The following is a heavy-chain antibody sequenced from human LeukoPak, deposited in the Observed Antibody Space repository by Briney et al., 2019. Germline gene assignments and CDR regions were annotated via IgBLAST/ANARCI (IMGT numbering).Heavy chain of an antibody. J-gene: IGHJ6*03. V-gene: IGHV3-21*01. CDR2: ISSSSSYI. D-gene: IGHD3-10*01. Sequence: GSLRLSCAASGFTFSSYSMNWVRQAPGKGLEWVSSISSSSSYIYYADSVKGRFTISRDNAKNSLYLQMNSLRADDTAVYYCARAAYGSGLYYYYYMDVWGKGTTVTVSS. CDR3: ARAAYGSGLYYYYYMDV. CDR1: GFTFSSYS.